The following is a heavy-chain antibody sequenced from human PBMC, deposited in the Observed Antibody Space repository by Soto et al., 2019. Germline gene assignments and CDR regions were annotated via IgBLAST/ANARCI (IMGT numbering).Heavy chain of an antibody. Sequence: ASVKVSCKASGYTFTNNDVTWVLQATGQGLEWMGWMNPGSGDTGYAQKFQGRVTMTRNISIATAYMELSSLRSEDTAIYYCARMASFGSLNWFDPWGQGTLVTVSS. V-gene: IGHV1-8*01. J-gene: IGHJ5*02. CDR1: GYTFTNND. CDR3: ARMASFGSLNWFDP. D-gene: IGHD5-18*01. CDR2: MNPGSGDT.